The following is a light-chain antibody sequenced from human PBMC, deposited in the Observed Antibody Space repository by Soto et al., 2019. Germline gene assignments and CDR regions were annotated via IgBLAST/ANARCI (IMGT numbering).Light chain of an antibody. J-gene: IGKJ5*01. CDR3: QQYNNWPLIT. CDR1: QSVSGN. Sequence: EIVITHSPDTLSVSPGEGATLSCRASQSVSGNLAWYQQKPGQAPRLLIYGTSIRATGVPARFSGGGSGTEFTLTISGLQSEDFAVYYCQQYNNWPLITFGQGTRLEIK. V-gene: IGKV3-15*01. CDR2: GTS.